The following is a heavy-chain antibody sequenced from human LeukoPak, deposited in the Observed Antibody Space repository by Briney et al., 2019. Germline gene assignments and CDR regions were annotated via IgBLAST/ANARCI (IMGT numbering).Heavy chain of an antibody. V-gene: IGHV1-2*02. Sequence: ASVKVSCKASGYTFTGYYMHWVRQAPGQGLEWMGWINPNSGGTNYAQKFQGRVTMTRYTSIRTAYMELSRLRSDDTAVYYCASSRVGIAVAGTEFDFDYWGQGTLVTVSS. CDR2: INPNSGGT. D-gene: IGHD6-19*01. CDR1: GYTFTGYY. J-gene: IGHJ4*02. CDR3: ASSRVGIAVAGTEFDFDY.